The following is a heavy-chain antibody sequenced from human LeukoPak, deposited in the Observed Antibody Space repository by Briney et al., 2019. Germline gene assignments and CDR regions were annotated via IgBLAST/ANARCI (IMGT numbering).Heavy chain of an antibody. D-gene: IGHD3-22*01. CDR2: ITPNADRT. CDR3: AIMHGYYDGSGYWVQ. Sequence: GGPLRLSCAASGFTFGSYGMSWVRQAPGKGLEGFSFITPNADRTSYADSVEGRFTISRDNPRNTLYMQMNSLRDEDTALYYCAIMHGYYDGSGYWVQWGQGALVTVSS. J-gene: IGHJ1*01. V-gene: IGHV3-23*01. CDR1: GFTFGSYG.